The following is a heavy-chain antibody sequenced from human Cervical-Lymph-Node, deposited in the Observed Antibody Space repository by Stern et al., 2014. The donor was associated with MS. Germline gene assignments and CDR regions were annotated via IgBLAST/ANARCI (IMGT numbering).Heavy chain of an antibody. J-gene: IGHJ4*02. Sequence: QLVQSGAEVKKPGESLKISCKGSGYSFTTFWIGWVRQMPGKGLEWLAIIYPGDSDTRYSPSFQGQVTISADKSMNTAYLQWSSLRASDTAMYYCARFGYTYGVFDFWGQGTLVTVSS. CDR2: IYPGDSDT. CDR1: GYSFTTFW. CDR3: ARFGYTYGVFDF. V-gene: IGHV5-51*01. D-gene: IGHD5-18*01.